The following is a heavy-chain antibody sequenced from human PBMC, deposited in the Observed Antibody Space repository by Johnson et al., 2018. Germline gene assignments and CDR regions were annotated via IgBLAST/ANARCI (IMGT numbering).Heavy chain of an antibody. CDR1: GFTFSSSA. CDR3: ARVVGSSRYVTFDI. Sequence: QVQLQESGGGVVQPGRSLRLSCAGSGFTFSSSAMHWVRQAPGKGLDWVGVIAYDGSNKNYADSAKGRFTISRDTANNTRDVQMNSLRAEDMPVYYFARVVGSSRYVTFDIWGQGTMVTVSS. V-gene: IGHV3-30-3*01. D-gene: IGHD6-13*01. J-gene: IGHJ3*02. CDR2: IAYDGSNK.